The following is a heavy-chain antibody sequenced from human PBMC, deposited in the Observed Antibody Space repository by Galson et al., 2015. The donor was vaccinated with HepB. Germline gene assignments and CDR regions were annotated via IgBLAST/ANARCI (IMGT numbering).Heavy chain of an antibody. CDR1: GFAFDTHA. Sequence: SLRLSCAASGFAFDTHAMSWVRQAPGRGLEWISGISGNGDSTFYADSVKGRFTVSRDNSNNMLYLQMNSLRAEDSAVYFCATTKFGNGAYWTFEIWGPGTLVTVSS. CDR3: ATTKFGNGAYWTFEI. D-gene: IGHD2-8*01. CDR2: ISGNGDST. J-gene: IGHJ3*02. V-gene: IGHV3-23*01.